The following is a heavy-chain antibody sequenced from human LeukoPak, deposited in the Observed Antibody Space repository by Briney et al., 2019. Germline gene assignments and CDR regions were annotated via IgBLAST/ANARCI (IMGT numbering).Heavy chain of an antibody. J-gene: IGHJ4*02. CDR2: IYPGDSDT. CDR1: GYSFTTHW. V-gene: IGHV5-51*01. CDR3: ARLQTGSGWYEGFDY. D-gene: IGHD6-19*01. Sequence: GESLKISCKGSGYSFTTHWIGWVRQMPGKGLESMGIIYPGDSDTKYSPSFQGQVTISADKSISTVYLQWSSLTASDTAMYYCARLQTGSGWYEGFDYWGQGTLVTVSS.